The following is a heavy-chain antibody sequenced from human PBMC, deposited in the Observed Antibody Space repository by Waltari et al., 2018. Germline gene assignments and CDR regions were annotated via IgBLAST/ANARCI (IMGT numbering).Heavy chain of an antibody. CDR2: ISWNSGSI. Sequence: EVQLVESGGGLVQPGRSLRLSCAASGFTFDDYAMHWVRQAPGKGLEWVSGISWNSGSIGYADSVKGRFTISRDNAKNSLYLQMNSLRAEDTALYYCAKGHRSSGPNWFDPWGQGTLVTVSS. CDR1: GFTFDDYA. CDR3: AKGHRSSGPNWFDP. V-gene: IGHV3-9*01. D-gene: IGHD6-19*01. J-gene: IGHJ5*02.